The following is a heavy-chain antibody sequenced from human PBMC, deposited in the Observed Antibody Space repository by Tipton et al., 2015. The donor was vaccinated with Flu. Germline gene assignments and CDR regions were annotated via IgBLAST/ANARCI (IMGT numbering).Heavy chain of an antibody. CDR3: AREGASNYYPYYFDF. CDR1: GFTFSSYG. Sequence: SLRLSCAASGFTFSSYGMQWVRQAPGKGLEWVAVIWYDGGNKYYADSVKGRFTVSTDTSNNTLYLHMNSLRAEDTAVYYCAREGASNYYPYYFDFWGQGTLVTVSS. J-gene: IGHJ4*02. V-gene: IGHV3-33*01. D-gene: IGHD3-10*01. CDR2: IWYDGGNK.